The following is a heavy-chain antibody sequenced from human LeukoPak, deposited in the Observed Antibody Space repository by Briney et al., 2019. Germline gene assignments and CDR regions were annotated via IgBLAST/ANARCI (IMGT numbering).Heavy chain of an antibody. CDR1: GYTFTSYA. CDR3: GRRADAFDI. J-gene: IGHJ3*02. Sequence: ASVKVSCKASGYTFTSYAMHWVRQAPGQRLEWMGWINPNSGGTNYAQKFQGRVTMTRDTSISTAYMELSRLRSDDTAVYYCGRRADAFDIWGQGTMVTVSS. V-gene: IGHV1-2*02. CDR2: INPNSGGT.